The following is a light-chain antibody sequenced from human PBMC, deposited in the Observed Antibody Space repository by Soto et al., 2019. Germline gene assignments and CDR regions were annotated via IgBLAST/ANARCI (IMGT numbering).Light chain of an antibody. CDR3: SSYTSSSTLDV. CDR2: DVS. CDR1: SSDVGGYNY. Sequence: QSALTQPASVSGSPGQSSTISCTGTSSDVGGYNYVSWYQQHPGKAPKLMIYDVSNRPSGVSNRFSGSNSGNTASLTISGLQAEDEADYYCSSYTSSSTLDVFGTGTKVTVL. J-gene: IGLJ1*01. V-gene: IGLV2-14*01.